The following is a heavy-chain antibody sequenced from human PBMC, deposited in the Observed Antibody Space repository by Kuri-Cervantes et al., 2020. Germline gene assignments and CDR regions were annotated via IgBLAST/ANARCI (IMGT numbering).Heavy chain of an antibody. V-gene: IGHV2-5*02. CDR2: IYWDDDK. CDR3: AHSSMYYDIGTGPTLDY. CDR1: GLSLSTSGVG. D-gene: IGHD3-9*01. J-gene: IGHJ4*02. Sequence: SGPTLVKPTQTLTLTCTFSGLSLSTSGVGVGWIRQPPGKALEWLALIYWDDDKRYSPSLKRRLTITKDTSKNQEFLTMTNMDPVDTATYYFAHSSMYYDIGTGPTLDYWGQGTLVTVSS.